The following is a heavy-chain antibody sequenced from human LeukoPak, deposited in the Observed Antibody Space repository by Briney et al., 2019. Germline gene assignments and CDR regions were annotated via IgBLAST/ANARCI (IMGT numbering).Heavy chain of an antibody. CDR3: ARRGRYYYGSGSYPNWFDP. CDR1: GYSISSGYF. D-gene: IGHD3-10*01. CDR2: IYQSETA. V-gene: IGHV4-38-2*02. Sequence: SETLSLTCTVSGYSISSGYFWGWMRQPPGKGLEWIGSIYQSETAHYNPSLKSRVTISVDTSKNQFSLKLSSVTAADTAVYYCARRGRYYYGSGSYPNWFDPWGQGTLVTVSS. J-gene: IGHJ5*02.